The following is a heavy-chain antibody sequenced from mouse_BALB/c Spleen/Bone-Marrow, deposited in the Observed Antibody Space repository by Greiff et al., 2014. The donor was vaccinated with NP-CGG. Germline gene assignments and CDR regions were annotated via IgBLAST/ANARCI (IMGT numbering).Heavy chain of an antibody. V-gene: IGHV2-6-5*01. J-gene: IGHJ1*01. CDR2: IWGGGST. CDR1: GFSLNDYG. Sequence: VQLQQSGPGLVAPSQSLSITCTVSGFSLNDYGVSWIRQPPGKGLEWLGVIWGGGSTYYNSALKSRLSISKDNSKSQVFLKMNSLQTDDTAMYYCAKQYGNYDWYFDVWGAGTTATVSS. CDR3: AKQYGNYDWYFDV. D-gene: IGHD2-1*01.